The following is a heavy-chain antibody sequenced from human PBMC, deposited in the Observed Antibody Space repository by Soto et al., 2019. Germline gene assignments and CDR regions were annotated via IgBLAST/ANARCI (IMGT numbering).Heavy chain of an antibody. V-gene: IGHV3-30-3*01. CDR3: ARDLDPGSYVRAHLKYYYYGMDV. Sequence: GGSLRLSCAASGFTFSSYAMHWVRQAPGKGLEWVAVISYDGSNKYYADSVKGRFTISRDNSKNTLYLQMNSLRAEDTAVYYCARDLDPGSYVRAHLKYYYYGMDVWGQGTTVTGSS. D-gene: IGHD3-10*01. CDR1: GFTFSSYA. CDR2: ISYDGSNK. J-gene: IGHJ6*02.